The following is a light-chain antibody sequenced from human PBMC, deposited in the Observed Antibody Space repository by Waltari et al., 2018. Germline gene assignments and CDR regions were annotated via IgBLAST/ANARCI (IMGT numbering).Light chain of an antibody. CDR2: GNT. Sequence: QSVLTQPPSVSGAPGQRVTISCTGSSANIAARYDVHWYQQVPGAAPKLLIYGNTNRPSGVPDRFSGSKSGTSASLAITGLQAEDEADYYCQSYDSSLSVLFGGGTKLTVL. CDR3: QSYDSSLSVL. J-gene: IGLJ2*01. CDR1: SANIAARYD. V-gene: IGLV1-40*01.